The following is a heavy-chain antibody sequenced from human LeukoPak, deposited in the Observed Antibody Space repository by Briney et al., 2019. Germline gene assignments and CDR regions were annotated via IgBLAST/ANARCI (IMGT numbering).Heavy chain of an antibody. V-gene: IGHV1-69*06. CDR3: CDGDYYFDY. D-gene: IGHD4-17*01. CDR2: IIPIFGTA. J-gene: IGHJ4*02. CDR1: GGTFSSYA. Sequence: SVKVSCKASGGTFSSYAISWVRQAPGQGLEWMGGIIPIFGTANYAQKFQGRVTITADKSTSTACMELSSLRSEDTAVYYCCDGDYYFDYWGQGTLVTVSS.